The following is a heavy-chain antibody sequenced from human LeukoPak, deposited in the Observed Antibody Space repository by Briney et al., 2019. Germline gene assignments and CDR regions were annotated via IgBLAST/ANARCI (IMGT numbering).Heavy chain of an antibody. D-gene: IGHD3-22*01. CDR3: ARGLNPNYYDSSGPYYFDC. CDR2: IYSGGST. CDR1: GFTVGTNS. J-gene: IGHJ4*02. Sequence: GGSLRLSCAASGFTVGTNSMSWVRQSPGKGLEWVSVIYSGGSTYYADSVKGRFTISRDNSKNTLYLQMNSLRAEDTAVYYCARGLNPNYYDSSGPYYFDCWGQGTLVTVSS. V-gene: IGHV3-53*01.